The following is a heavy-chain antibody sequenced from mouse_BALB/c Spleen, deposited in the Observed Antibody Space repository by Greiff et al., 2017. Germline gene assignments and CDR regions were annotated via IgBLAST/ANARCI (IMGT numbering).Heavy chain of an antibody. CDR2: ISYDGSN. V-gene: IGHV3-6*02. Sequence: DVKLQESGPGLVKPSQSLSLTCSVTGYSITSGYYWNWIRQFPGNKLEWMGYISYDGSNNYNPSLKNRISITRDTSKNQFFLKLNSVTTEDTATYYCAREDYRYEYYAMDYWGQGTSVTVSS. J-gene: IGHJ4*01. D-gene: IGHD2-14*01. CDR3: AREDYRYEYYAMDY. CDR1: GYSITSGYY.